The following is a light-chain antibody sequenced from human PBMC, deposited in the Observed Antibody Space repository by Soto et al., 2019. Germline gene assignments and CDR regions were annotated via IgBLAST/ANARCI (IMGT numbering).Light chain of an antibody. CDR3: QQHGGSPIT. CDR1: QTVXRXY. CDR2: GAS. V-gene: IGKV3-20*01. J-gene: IGKJ5*01. Sequence: EIVLTQSPGTLSLSPGERATLSCRASQTVXRXYLAWHQQKPGQTPRLLVYGASSRATGIPDRFSGSGSGTDFTLTISRLEPEDFAVYYCQQHGGSPITFGQGTRLEIK.